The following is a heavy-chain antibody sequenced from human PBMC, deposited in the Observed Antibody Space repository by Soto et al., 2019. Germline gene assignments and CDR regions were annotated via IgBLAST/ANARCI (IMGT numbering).Heavy chain of an antibody. D-gene: IGHD2-2*01. CDR3: ARSKAPYCSSTSCYGVLDVWFDP. J-gene: IGHJ5*02. CDR1: GYTFTSYA. Sequence: GASVKVSCKASGYTFTSYAMHWVRQAPGQRLEWMGWINAGNGNTKYSQKFQGRVTITRDTSASTAYMELSSLRSEDTAVYYCARSKAPYCSSTSCYGVLDVWFDPWGQGTLVTVSS. CDR2: INAGNGNT. V-gene: IGHV1-3*01.